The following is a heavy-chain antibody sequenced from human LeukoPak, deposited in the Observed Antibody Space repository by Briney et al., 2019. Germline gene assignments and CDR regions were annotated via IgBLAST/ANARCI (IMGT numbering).Heavy chain of an antibody. V-gene: IGHV3-33*01. D-gene: IGHD3-10*01. J-gene: IGHJ4*02. CDR2: IWYNGSNK. CDR3: ARDGSGSYYSDH. Sequence: PGGSLRLSCAASGFTFSSYGMHWVRQAPGQGLEWVAVIWYNGSNKYYAESVKGRFTISRDNSKNTLYLQMNSLRDEDTAVYYCARDGSGSYYSDHWGQGTLVTVSS. CDR1: GFTFSSYG.